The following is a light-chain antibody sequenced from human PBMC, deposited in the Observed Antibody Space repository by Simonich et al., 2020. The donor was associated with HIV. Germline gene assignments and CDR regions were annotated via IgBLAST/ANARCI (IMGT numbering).Light chain of an antibody. J-gene: IGKJ4*01. CDR2: AAS. CDR3: QQYGSSPLT. CDR1: QDISSY. Sequence: DIQLTQSPSFLSASVGDRVTITCRASQDISSYFAWYQQKPGEAPKLLIYAASTLQSGVPSRFSGSGSGTDFILTISRLEPEDFAVYYCQQYGSSPLTFGGGTKVEIK. V-gene: IGKV1-9*01.